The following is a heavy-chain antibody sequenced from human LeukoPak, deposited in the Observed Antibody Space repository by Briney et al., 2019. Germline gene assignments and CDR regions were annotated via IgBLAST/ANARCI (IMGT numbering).Heavy chain of an antibody. V-gene: IGHV4-4*07. D-gene: IGHD4-17*01. CDR2: IYTSGTT. CDR1: GGSISSYY. J-gene: IGHJ4*02. CDR3: ARLSTVTTSFDY. Sequence: SETLSLTCTVSGGSISSYYWSWIRQPAGKGREWIGRIYTSGTTHYNPSLKSRVTMSVDTSKNQFSLKLSSVPAADTAVYYCARLSTVTTSFDYWGQGTLVTVSS.